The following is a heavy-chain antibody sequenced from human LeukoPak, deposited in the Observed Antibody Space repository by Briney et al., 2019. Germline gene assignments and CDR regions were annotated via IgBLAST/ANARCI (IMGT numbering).Heavy chain of an antibody. V-gene: IGHV3-30*03. CDR2: ISYDGSNK. D-gene: IGHD6-6*01. CDR3: ARDSPLKRPSIAARPIGY. Sequence: GGSLRLSCAASGFTFSSYGMHWVRQAPGKGLEWVAVISYDGSNKYYADSVKGRFTISRDNSKNTLYLQMNSLRAEDTAVYYCARDSPLKRPSIAARPIGYWGQGTLVTVSS. J-gene: IGHJ4*02. CDR1: GFTFSSYG.